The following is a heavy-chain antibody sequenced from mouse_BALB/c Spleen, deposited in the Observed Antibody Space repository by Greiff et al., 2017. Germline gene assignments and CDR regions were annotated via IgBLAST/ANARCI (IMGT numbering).Heavy chain of an antibody. CDR2: IYPGGGYT. V-gene: IGHV1-63*02. Sequence: QVQLKESGAELVRPGTSVKISCKASGYTFTNYWLGWVKQRPGHGLEWIGDIYPGGGYTNYNEKFKGKATLTADTSSSTAYMQLSSLTSEDSAVYFCARNKYGNYLPWFAYWGQGTLVTVSA. D-gene: IGHD2-10*02. CDR1: GYTFTNYW. CDR3: ARNKYGNYLPWFAY. J-gene: IGHJ3*01.